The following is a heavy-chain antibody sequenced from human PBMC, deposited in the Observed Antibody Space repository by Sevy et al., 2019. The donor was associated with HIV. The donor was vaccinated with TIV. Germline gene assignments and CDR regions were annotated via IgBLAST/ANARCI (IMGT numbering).Heavy chain of an antibody. V-gene: IGHV3-23*01. CDR2: ISGSGKST. Sequence: GGSLRLSCAASGFTFRNYAMNWVRQGPGKGLEWVSTISGSGKSTYYADSVKGRFTFSRDNSKNTLYLQMNSLGAEDTAVYYCTKDQGESSGYYPLGAFDIWGQGTMVTVSS. CDR3: TKDQGESSGYYPLGAFDI. D-gene: IGHD3-22*01. CDR1: GFTFRNYA. J-gene: IGHJ3*02.